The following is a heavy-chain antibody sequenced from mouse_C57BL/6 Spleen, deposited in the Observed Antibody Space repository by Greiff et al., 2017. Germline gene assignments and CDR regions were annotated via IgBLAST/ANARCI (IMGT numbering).Heavy chain of an antibody. CDR2: IYPGDGDT. CDR1: GYAFSSDW. V-gene: IGHV1-80*01. CDR3: ARGKGSNYAMDY. Sequence: QVQLQQSGAELVKPGASVKISCKASGYAFSSDWMHWVKQRPGKGLEWIGQIYPGDGDTKYNGKFKGKANLTAYKSSRTAYMQLSSLTSEDSAVDFCARGKGSNYAMDYWGQGTSVTVSS. J-gene: IGHJ4*01.